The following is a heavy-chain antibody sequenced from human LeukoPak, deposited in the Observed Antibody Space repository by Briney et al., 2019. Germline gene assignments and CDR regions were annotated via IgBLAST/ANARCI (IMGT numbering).Heavy chain of an antibody. CDR1: GFTFSTYW. V-gene: IGHV3-74*01. J-gene: IGHJ4*02. Sequence: GGSLRLSCAASGFTFSTYWMHWVRQAPGKGLVWVSRINPDGSSTSYADSVKGRFTISRDNAKNTLYLQMNSLRAEDTAVYYCVRDLGWSYDYWGQGTLVTVSS. CDR3: VRDLGWSYDY. CDR2: INPDGSST. D-gene: IGHD2-15*01.